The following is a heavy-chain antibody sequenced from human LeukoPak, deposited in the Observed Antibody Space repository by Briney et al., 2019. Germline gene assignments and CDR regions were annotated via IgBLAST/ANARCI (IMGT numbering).Heavy chain of an antibody. Sequence: SETLSLTCTVSGGSISSSSYYWGWIRQPPGKGQEWIGSIYYSGSTYYNPSLKSRVTISVDTSKNQFSLKLSSVTAADTAVYYCARRVGPNYYYYYMDVWGKGTTVTVSS. CDR1: GGSISSSSYY. V-gene: IGHV4-39*01. CDR3: ARRVGPNYYYYYMDV. J-gene: IGHJ6*03. CDR2: IYYSGST. D-gene: IGHD1-26*01.